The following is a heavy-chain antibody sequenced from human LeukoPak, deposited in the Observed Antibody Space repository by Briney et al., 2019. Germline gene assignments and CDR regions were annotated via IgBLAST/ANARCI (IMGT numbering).Heavy chain of an antibody. CDR2: ISGSGDRT. D-gene: IGHD4-17*01. CDR3: AKILDTVTSYYYGMDV. Sequence: GGSLRLSWAASGFTFSSYAMSCVRQAPGKGLEWVSAISGSGDRTYYADSVKGRFSISRDNSKNTLYLQTNSLRAEDTAVYYCAKILDTVTSYYYGMDVWGQGTTVTVSS. J-gene: IGHJ6*02. V-gene: IGHV3-23*01. CDR1: GFTFSSYA.